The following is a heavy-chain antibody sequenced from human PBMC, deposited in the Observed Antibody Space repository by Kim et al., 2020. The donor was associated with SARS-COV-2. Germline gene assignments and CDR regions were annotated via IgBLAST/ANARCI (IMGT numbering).Heavy chain of an antibody. CDR2: ISWNSGSI. CDR1: GFTFDDYA. V-gene: IGHV3-9*01. D-gene: IGHD6-13*01. CDR3: AKDIAQRIAAAGRVWSQFDY. J-gene: IGHJ4*02. Sequence: GGSLRLSCAASGFTFDDYAMHWVRQAPGKGLEWVSGISWNSGSIGYADSVKGRFTISRGNAKNSLYLQMNSLRAEDTALYYCAKDIAQRIAAAGRVWSQFDYWGQGTLVTVSS.